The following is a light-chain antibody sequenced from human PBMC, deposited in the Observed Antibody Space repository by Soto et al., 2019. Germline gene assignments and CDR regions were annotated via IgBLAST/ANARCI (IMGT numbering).Light chain of an antibody. Sequence: QSALTQPASVSGSPGQSITISCTGTSSDVGGYNYVSWYQQHPGKAPKLMIYDVSNRPSGVSNRFSGSKSGNTASLTISGLQAEDEADYYCISYTSSSRVLFGGGTKLTVL. CDR1: SSDVGGYNY. J-gene: IGLJ2*01. V-gene: IGLV2-14*01. CDR2: DVS. CDR3: ISYTSSSRVL.